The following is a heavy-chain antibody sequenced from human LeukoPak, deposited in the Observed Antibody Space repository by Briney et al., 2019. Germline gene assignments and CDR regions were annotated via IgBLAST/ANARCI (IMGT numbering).Heavy chain of an antibody. CDR3: ARHLDIVGATGYFDY. D-gene: IGHD1-26*01. V-gene: IGHV4-59*08. CDR1: GGSISSYY. Sequence: PSETLSLTCTVSGGSISSYYWSWIRQPPGKGLEWIGYIYYSGNTNYNPSLKSRVTISVDTSKNQFSLKLSSVTAADTAVYYCARHLDIVGATGYFDYWGQGTLVTVSS. J-gene: IGHJ4*02. CDR2: IYYSGNT.